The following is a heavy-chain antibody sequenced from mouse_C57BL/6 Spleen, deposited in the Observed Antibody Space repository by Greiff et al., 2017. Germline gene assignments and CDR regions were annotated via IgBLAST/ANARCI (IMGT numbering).Heavy chain of an antibody. D-gene: IGHD1-1*01. J-gene: IGHJ3*01. CDR3: ARDKNDGSSYGGFAY. V-gene: IGHV5-16*01. CDR2: INYDGSST. Sequence: EVQLVESEGGLVQPGSSMKLSCTASGFTFSDYYMAWVRQVPEKGLEWVANINYDGSSTYYLDSLKSRFIISRDNAKNILYLQMSSLKSEDTATYYCARDKNDGSSYGGFAYWGQGTLVTVSA. CDR1: GFTFSDYY.